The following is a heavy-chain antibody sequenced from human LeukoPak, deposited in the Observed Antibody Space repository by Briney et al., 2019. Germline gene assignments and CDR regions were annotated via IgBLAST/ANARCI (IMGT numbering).Heavy chain of an antibody. CDR2: IVYNGGT. CDR1: GGSIRTFY. V-gene: IGHV4-59*12. Sequence: SETLSLTCTVSGGSIRTFYWSWIRQSPGKGLEWIGYIVYNGGTNCNPSLKSRATISVDTSKRQFSLKLSSETAADTAVYYCAASDAYKGFGIWGQGTMVTVSS. D-gene: IGHD5-24*01. J-gene: IGHJ3*02. CDR3: AASDAYKGFGI.